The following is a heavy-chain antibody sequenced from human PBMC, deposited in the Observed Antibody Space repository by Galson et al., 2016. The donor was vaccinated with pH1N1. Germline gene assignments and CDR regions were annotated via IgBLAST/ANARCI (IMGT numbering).Heavy chain of an antibody. V-gene: IGHV3-7*02. CDR1: GITFSNYW. J-gene: IGHJ4*02. D-gene: IGHD6-6*01. Sequence: SLRLSCAASGITFSNYWMTWDRQAPGKGLEWVANINQDGSKKYSVDSVKGRFTISRDNAKNSLYLQMHSLRAEDSPLYYCVSAIYSSSSVWGQGPLVAVS. CDR3: VSAIYSSSSV. CDR2: INQDGSKK.